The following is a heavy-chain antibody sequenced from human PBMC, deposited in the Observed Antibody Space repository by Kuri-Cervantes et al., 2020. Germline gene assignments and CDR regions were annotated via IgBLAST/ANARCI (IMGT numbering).Heavy chain of an antibody. Sequence: GESLKISCSASGFIFSSFGMHWVRQAPGKGLEWVAAISHDGNNKFYADSVKGRFAISRDNSKNTLYLQMNSLRAEDTAVYYCARDDCSSTSCYVFYYYYYGMDVWGQGTTVTVSS. CDR2: ISHDGNNK. CDR1: GFIFSSFG. J-gene: IGHJ6*02. D-gene: IGHD2-2*01. V-gene: IGHV3-30*03. CDR3: ARDDCSSTSCYVFYYYYYGMDV.